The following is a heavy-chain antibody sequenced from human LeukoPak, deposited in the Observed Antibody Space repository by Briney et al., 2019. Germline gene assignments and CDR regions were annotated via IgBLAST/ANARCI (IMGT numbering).Heavy chain of an antibody. V-gene: IGHV3-30*04. J-gene: IGHJ4*02. CDR1: GFTFSSYA. CDR2: ISYDGSNK. D-gene: IGHD6-19*01. CDR3: ARVLPVAGS. Sequence: GGSLRLSCAASGFTFSSYAMHWIRQAPGKGLEWVAVISYDGSNKYYADSVKGRFTISRDNSKNTLYLQMNSLRAEDTAVYYCARVLPVAGSGGQGTLVTVSS.